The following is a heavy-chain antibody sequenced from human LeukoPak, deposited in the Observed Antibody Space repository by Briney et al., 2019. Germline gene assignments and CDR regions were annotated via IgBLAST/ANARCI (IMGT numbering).Heavy chain of an antibody. V-gene: IGHV4-34*01. D-gene: IGHD3-22*01. Sequence: SETLSLTCAVYGGSFSGYYWSWVRQPPGKGLEWIGEINHSGSTNYNPSLKSRVTISVDTSKNQFSRKLSSVTAADTAVYYCARDPLISSGYYSITKPFVFDIWGQGTMVTVSS. CDR1: GGSFSGYY. CDR3: ARDPLISSGYYSITKPFVFDI. J-gene: IGHJ3*02. CDR2: INHSGST.